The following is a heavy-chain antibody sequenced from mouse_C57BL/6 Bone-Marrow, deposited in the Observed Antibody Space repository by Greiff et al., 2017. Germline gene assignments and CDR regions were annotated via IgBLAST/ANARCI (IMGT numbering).Heavy chain of an antibody. CDR2: ISSGGDYI. CDR1: GFTFSSYA. V-gene: IGHV5-9-1*02. CDR3: TKIYGSGYDYAMDY. Sequence: EVMLVESGEGLVKPGGSLKLSCAASGFTFSSYAMSWVRQTPEKRLEWVAYISSGGDYIYYADTVKGRFTISRDNARNTLYLQMSSLKSEDTAMYYCTKIYGSGYDYAMDYWGQGTSVTVSS. D-gene: IGHD1-1*01. J-gene: IGHJ4*01.